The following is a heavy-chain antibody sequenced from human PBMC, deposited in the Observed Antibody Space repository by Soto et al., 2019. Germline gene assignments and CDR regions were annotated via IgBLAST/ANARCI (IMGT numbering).Heavy chain of an antibody. CDR3: ALEYYYDSSGYYLFGY. D-gene: IGHD3-22*01. CDR2: MNPNSGNT. J-gene: IGHJ4*02. CDR1: GYTFTSYD. V-gene: IGHV1-8*01. Sequence: QVQLVQSGAEVKKPGASVKVSCKASGYTFTSYDINWVRQATGQGLEWMGWMNPNSGNTGYAQKFQGRVTMTSNTSISTAYMELSSLRSEDTAVYYCALEYYYDSSGYYLFGYWGQGTLVTVSS.